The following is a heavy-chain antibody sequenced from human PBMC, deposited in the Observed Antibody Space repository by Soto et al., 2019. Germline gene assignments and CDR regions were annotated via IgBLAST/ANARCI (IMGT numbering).Heavy chain of an antibody. V-gene: IGHV3-21*01. CDR1: GFTFSTFT. Sequence: PGGSLRISCAASGFTFSTFTLNWVRQAPGKGLEWVSSISTSGDSTYYEDSVRGRFTISRDNARASLFLQMDSLRADDTAMYYCTRDGVPLWGQGTMVTVSS. CDR3: TRDGVPL. D-gene: IGHD3-3*01. J-gene: IGHJ3*01. CDR2: ISTSGDST.